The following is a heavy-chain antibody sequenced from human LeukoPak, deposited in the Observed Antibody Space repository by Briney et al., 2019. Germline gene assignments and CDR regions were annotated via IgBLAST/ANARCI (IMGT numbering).Heavy chain of an antibody. CDR3: ARSGSYAAAGDY. CDR1: GGSFSGYY. Sequence: SETLSLTCAVYGGSFSGYYWSWIRQPPGKGLEWIGEINHSGSTNYNPSLKSRVTISLDTSKNQFSLKLSSVSAADTAVYYCARSGSYAAAGDYWGQGTLVTVSS. V-gene: IGHV4-34*01. J-gene: IGHJ4*02. D-gene: IGHD2-15*01. CDR2: INHSGST.